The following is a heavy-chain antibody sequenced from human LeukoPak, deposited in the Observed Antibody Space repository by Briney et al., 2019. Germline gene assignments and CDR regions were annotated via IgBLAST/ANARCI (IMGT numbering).Heavy chain of an antibody. CDR1: GFTFRSYG. CDR3: ARPWDSSSPYYYYMDV. Sequence: SGGSLRLSCATSGFTFRSYGMHWLRQAPGKGLEWVAVISYDGSNKYYADSVKGRFTISRDNSKNTLYLQMNSLRAEDTAVYYCARPWDSSSPYYYYMDVWGKGTTVTVSS. CDR2: ISYDGSNK. D-gene: IGHD6-6*01. J-gene: IGHJ6*03. V-gene: IGHV3-30*19.